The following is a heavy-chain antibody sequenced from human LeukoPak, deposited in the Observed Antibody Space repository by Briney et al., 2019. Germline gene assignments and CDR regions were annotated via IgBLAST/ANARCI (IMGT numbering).Heavy chain of an antibody. J-gene: IGHJ6*03. CDR1: GFTFSNSW. D-gene: IGHD6-19*01. CDR2: IKEDESEK. V-gene: IGHV3-7*01. CDR3: ARGPYGGAVAGTGTSYYYYYYYMDV. Sequence: GGSLRLSCTASGFTFSNSWMGWVRQAPGKGLEWVANIKEDESEKYLADSVKGRFTFSTDNAKNSLYLHMNSLRVEDTAVYYCARGPYGGAVAGTGTSYYYYYYYMDVWGKGTTVTASS.